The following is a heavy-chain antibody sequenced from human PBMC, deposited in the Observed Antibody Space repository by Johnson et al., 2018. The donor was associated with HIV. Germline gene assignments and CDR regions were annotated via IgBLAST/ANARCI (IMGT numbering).Heavy chain of an antibody. CDR1: GFSFDDYG. V-gene: IGHV3-7*02. Sequence: EVQLVESGGGVVRPGGSLRLSCAASGFSFDDYGMSWVRQAPGKGLEWVAKIRQDGSEKYYVDSVKGRFTISRNNSRDTLYLQMNSLRPEDTAVYYCAKVRRAYYEDAFDIWGQGTMVTVSS. CDR2: IRQDGSEK. CDR3: AKVRRAYYEDAFDI. J-gene: IGHJ3*02. D-gene: IGHD3-22*01.